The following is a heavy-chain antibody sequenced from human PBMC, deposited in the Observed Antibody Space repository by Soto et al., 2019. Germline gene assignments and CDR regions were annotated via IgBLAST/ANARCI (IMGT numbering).Heavy chain of an antibody. CDR3: ATGVGGTGLNWFDR. V-gene: IGHV4-4*09. J-gene: IGHJ5*02. CDR2: IHSSGSA. Sequence: SVRRSRTCTFSRSSLTGYYRPWIRQSPEMGPEWIGSIHSSGSANYNPSLHSRLTMSVDRSKSQFSLKLSSVTAAATAVHSCATGVGGTGLNWFDRWGQGTLVTVSS. D-gene: IGHD2-8*02. CDR1: RSSLTGYY.